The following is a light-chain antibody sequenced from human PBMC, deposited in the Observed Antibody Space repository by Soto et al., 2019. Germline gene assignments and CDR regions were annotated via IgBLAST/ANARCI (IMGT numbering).Light chain of an antibody. Sequence: QSVLTQPASVSWSPGQSITISCTGTSSDVGAYDFVSWYQQHPDKAPKLMIYEVSNRPSGVSHRFSGSKSVNTATLTISGLQAEDEADYYCSSYTTSSTRVFGTGTRSPS. J-gene: IGLJ1*01. CDR1: SSDVGAYDF. CDR3: SSYTTSSTRV. V-gene: IGLV2-14*03. CDR2: EVS.